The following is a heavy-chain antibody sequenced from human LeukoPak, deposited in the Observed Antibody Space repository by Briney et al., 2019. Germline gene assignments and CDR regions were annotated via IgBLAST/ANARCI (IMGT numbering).Heavy chain of an antibody. CDR3: ARLVVEEANFDY. CDR2: IYHSGST. Sequence: SQTLSLTCAVSGGSISSGGYPWSWIRQPPGKGLEWIGYIYHSGSTYYNPSLKSRVTISVDRSKNQFSLKLSSVTAADTAVYYCARLVVEEANFDYWGQGTLVTVSS. J-gene: IGHJ4*02. D-gene: IGHD2-15*01. V-gene: IGHV4-30-2*01. CDR1: GGSISSGGYP.